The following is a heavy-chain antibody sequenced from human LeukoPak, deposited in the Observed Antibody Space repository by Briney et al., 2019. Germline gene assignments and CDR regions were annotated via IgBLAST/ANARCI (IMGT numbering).Heavy chain of an antibody. J-gene: IGHJ5*02. V-gene: IGHV3-9*03. Sequence: GGSLRLSCAASGFTFDDYAMHWVRQAPGKGLEGVSSISWNSGSIGYADSVKGRFTISRDNAKNSLYLQMNSLRAEDMALYYCAKWNRQPLVKGWFDTWGQGALVIVSS. CDR1: GFTFDDYA. CDR2: ISWNSGSI. CDR3: AKWNRQPLVKGWFDT. D-gene: IGHD6-13*01.